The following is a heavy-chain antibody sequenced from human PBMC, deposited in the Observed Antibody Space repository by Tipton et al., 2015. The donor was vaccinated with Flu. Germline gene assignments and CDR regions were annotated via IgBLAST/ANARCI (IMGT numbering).Heavy chain of an antibody. J-gene: IGHJ4*02. CDR2: IYFSGST. CDR3: ARLSYYDVDLKNFYFED. CDR1: GGSISDNNYY. D-gene: IGHD3-10*02. Sequence: TLSLTCTVSGGSISDNNYYWGWIRQPPGKGLEWIANIYFSGSTYYNPSLKSRVTISVDTSKSHFSLRLSSVTAADSAVYYCARLSYYDVDLKNFYFEDWGQGTLVTVSS. V-gene: IGHV4-39*02.